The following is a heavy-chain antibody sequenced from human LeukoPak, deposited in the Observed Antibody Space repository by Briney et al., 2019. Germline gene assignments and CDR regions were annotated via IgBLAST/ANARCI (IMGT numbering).Heavy chain of an antibody. CDR1: GLIVSSNY. Sequence: GGPLRLSCAASGLIVSSNYMTWVRQVPGKGLEWVSDIYAGGSTNYADSVRGRSTISRDNSQNTVYLQMHSLRAEDTAVYYCARGNWFGELWLDYWGQGTLVTVSS. V-gene: IGHV3-53*01. CDR2: IYAGGST. CDR3: ARGNWFGELWLDY. D-gene: IGHD3-10*01. J-gene: IGHJ4*02.